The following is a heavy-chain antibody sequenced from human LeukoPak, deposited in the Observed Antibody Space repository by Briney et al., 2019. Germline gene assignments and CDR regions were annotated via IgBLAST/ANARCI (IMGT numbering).Heavy chain of an antibody. V-gene: IGHV1-69*13. D-gene: IGHD5-18*01. Sequence: ASVNVSCKASGGTFSSYAISWVRQAPGQGLEWMGGIIPIFGTANYAQKFQGRVTITADESTSTAYMELSSLRSEDTAVYYCARVGTAMVSYYFDYWGQGTLVTVSS. CDR3: ARVGTAMVSYYFDY. CDR1: GGTFSSYA. CDR2: IIPIFGTA. J-gene: IGHJ4*02.